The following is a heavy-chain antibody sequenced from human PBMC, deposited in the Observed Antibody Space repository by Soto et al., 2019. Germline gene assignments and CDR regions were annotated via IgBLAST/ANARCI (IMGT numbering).Heavy chain of an antibody. CDR2: IDPSDSYI. J-gene: IGHJ4*02. CDR3: ARGMGAITGDD. V-gene: IGHV5-10-1*01. D-gene: IGHD3-16*01. Sequence: PGASLKISCRCSGYSFTGYWINWVRQMPGQGLEWIGRIDPSDSYINYSPSFQGHVTISADKSISTAYLQWSSLRAAGTAMEDGARGMGAITGDDWVPGEPVTVSS. CDR1: GYSFTGYW.